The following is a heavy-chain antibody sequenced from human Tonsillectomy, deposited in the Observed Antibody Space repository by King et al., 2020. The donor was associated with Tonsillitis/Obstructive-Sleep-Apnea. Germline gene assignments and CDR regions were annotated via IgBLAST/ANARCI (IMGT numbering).Heavy chain of an antibody. CDR3: ARARSYSSSWDRLDY. CDR1: GFTFSSYE. CDR2: ISSSGSTI. D-gene: IGHD6-13*01. V-gene: IGHV3-48*03. Sequence: VQLVESGGGLVQPGGSLRLSYAASGFTFSSYEMNWVRQAPGKGLEWVSYISSSGSTIYYADSVKGRFTISRDNAKNSLYLQMNSLRAEDTAVYYCARARSYSSSWDRLDYGGQGTLVTVSS. J-gene: IGHJ4*02.